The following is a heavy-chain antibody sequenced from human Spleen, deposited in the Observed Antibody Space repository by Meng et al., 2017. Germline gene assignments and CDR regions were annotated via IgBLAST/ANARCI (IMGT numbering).Heavy chain of an antibody. D-gene: IGHD6-6*01. CDR1: GGTFSSYT. V-gene: IGHV1-69*04. Sequence: SVKVSCKASGGTFSSYTISWVRQAPGQGLEWMGRIIPILGIANYAQKFQGRVTITADESTSTAYMELSSLRSEDTAVYYCAREASSSSRGGWFDPWGQGTLVTVSS. CDR3: AREASSSSRGGWFDP. J-gene: IGHJ5*02. CDR2: IIPILGIA.